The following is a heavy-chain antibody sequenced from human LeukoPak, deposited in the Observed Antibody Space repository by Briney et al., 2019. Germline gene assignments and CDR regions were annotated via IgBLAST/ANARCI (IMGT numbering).Heavy chain of an antibody. V-gene: IGHV3-21*01. CDR1: GFPFSTHS. CDR3: VRDKYARSNYAYFES. J-gene: IGHJ4*01. CDR2: ISAGGDFV. D-gene: IGHD2-8*01. Sequence: GGSLRLSCAASGFPFSTHSLNWVRQAPGKGLEWVSSISAGGDFVYYGDSVKGRFTMSRDNAKNSLHLQMDSLTAEDTAVYYCVRDKYARSNYAYFESWGHGTLVTVSS.